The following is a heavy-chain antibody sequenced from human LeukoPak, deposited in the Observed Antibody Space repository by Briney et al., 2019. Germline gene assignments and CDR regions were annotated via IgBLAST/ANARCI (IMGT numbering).Heavy chain of an antibody. J-gene: IGHJ4*02. V-gene: IGHV3-30*03. CDR2: ISYDGSNK. CDR3: AHLPRRFRPPVAGTKVDFDY. CDR1: GFTFSSYG. D-gene: IGHD6-19*01. Sequence: GGSLRLSCAASGFTFSSYGMHWVRQAPGKGLEWVAVISYDGSNKYYADSVKGRFTISRDNSKNTLYLQMNSLRAEDTAVYYCAHLPRRFRPPVAGTKVDFDYWGQGTLVTVSS.